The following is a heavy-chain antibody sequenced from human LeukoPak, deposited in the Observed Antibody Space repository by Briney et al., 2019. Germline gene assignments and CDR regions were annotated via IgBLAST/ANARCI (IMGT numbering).Heavy chain of an antibody. CDR3: AKGQNYYDSGGYFDY. J-gene: IGHJ4*02. Sequence: GGSLRLSCAASGFTFSSYGMHWVRQAPGKGLEWVAFIRYDGSNKYYADSVKGRFTISRDNSKNTLYLQMNSLRAEDTAVYYCAKGQNYYDSGGYFDYWGQGTLVTVSS. V-gene: IGHV3-30*02. D-gene: IGHD3-22*01. CDR1: GFTFSSYG. CDR2: IRYDGSNK.